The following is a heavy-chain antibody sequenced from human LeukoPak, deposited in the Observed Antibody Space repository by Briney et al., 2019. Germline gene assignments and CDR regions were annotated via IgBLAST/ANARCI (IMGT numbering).Heavy chain of an antibody. CDR3: ARCSPDPAYIIVRGVILHWFDP. V-gene: IGHV4-59*11. CDR2: IYYSGST. J-gene: IGHJ5*02. D-gene: IGHD3-10*01. Sequence: SETLSLTCTVSGGSISSHYWSWIRQPPGKGLEWIGYIYYSGSTNYNPSLKSRVTISVDTSKNQFSLKLSSVTAADTAVYYCARCSPDPAYIIVRGVILHWFDPWGQGTLVTVSS. CDR1: GGSISSHY.